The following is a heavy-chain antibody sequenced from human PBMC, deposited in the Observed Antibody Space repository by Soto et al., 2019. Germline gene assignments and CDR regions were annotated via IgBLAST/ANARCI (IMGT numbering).Heavy chain of an antibody. CDR3: AKDNQYCGGDCYVDWYFDL. Sequence: EVQLLESGGGLVQPGGSLRLSCAASGFTFSSYAMSWVRQAPGKGLEWVSAISGSGGSTYYADSVKGRFTISRDNSKNTLYMQMNSLRAEDTVVYYCAKDNQYCGGDCYVDWYFDLWGRGTLVTVSS. J-gene: IGHJ2*01. V-gene: IGHV3-23*01. CDR1: GFTFSSYA. CDR2: ISGSGGST. D-gene: IGHD2-21*02.